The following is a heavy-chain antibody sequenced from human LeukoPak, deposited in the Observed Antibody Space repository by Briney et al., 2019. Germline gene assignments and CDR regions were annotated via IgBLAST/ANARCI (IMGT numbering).Heavy chain of an antibody. V-gene: IGHV3-21*01. CDR2: ISSSSSYI. Sequence: GGSLRLSCAASGFTFSSYSMNWVRQAPGKGLEWVSSISSSSSYIYYADSVKGRFTISRDNAKNSLYLQMNSLRAEDTAVYYCARANYGGNPRYFQHGGQGTLVTVSS. D-gene: IGHD4-23*01. CDR1: GFTFSSYS. CDR3: ARANYGGNPRYFQH. J-gene: IGHJ1*01.